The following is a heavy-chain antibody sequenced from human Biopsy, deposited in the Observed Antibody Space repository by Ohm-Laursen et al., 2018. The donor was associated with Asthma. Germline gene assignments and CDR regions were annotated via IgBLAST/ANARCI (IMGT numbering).Heavy chain of an antibody. CDR1: GGTFNNYA. CDR3: ARARETTNYGDSDFDI. Sequence: SSVKVSCKPSGGTFNNYAINWVRQAPGQGLEWMGIINPSGAGTRYAEKFKGRLIVSRDASTSTAFMELRSLRSDDTAIYFCARARETTNYGDSDFDIWGQGTLITVSS. J-gene: IGHJ4*02. D-gene: IGHD2-8*01. V-gene: IGHV1-46*02. CDR2: INPSGAGT.